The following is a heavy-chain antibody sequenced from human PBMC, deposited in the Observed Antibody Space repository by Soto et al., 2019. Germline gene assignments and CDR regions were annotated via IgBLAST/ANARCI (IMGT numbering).Heavy chain of an antibody. D-gene: IGHD3-10*01. J-gene: IGHJ4*02. CDR1: GYSFTSYW. V-gene: IGHV5-51*01. CDR3: ARPRGSGSYSSWLDY. Sequence: KISCKGSGYSFTSYWIGWVRQMPGKGLEWMGIIYPGNSDTRYSPSFQGQVTILADKSIGTAYLQWSSLKASDTAMYYCARPRGSGSYSSWLDYWGQGALVTVSS. CDR2: IYPGNSDT.